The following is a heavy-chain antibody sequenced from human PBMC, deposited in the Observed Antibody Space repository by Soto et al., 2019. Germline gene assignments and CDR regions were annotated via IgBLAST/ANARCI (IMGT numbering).Heavy chain of an antibody. CDR1: GGTFSSYT. D-gene: IGHD6-13*01. J-gene: IGHJ6*03. CDR3: ARISSNYYYYMDV. CDR2: IIPILGIA. V-gene: IGHV1-69*02. Sequence: QVQLVQSGDEVKKPGSSVKVSCKASGGTFSSYTISWVRQAPGQGLEWMGRIIPILGIANYAQKFQGRVTITADKSTSTAYMELSSLRSEDTAVYYCARISSNYYYYMDVWGKGTTVTVSS.